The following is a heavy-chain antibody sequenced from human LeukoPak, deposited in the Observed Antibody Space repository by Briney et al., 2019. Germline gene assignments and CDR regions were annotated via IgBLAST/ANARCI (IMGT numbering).Heavy chain of an antibody. D-gene: IGHD5-12*01. CDR2: ISAYNGNT. V-gene: IGHV1-18*01. J-gene: IGHJ3*02. Sequence: ASVKVSCKASGYTFTSYGISWVRQAPGQGLDWMGWISAYNGNTNYAQKLQGRVTMTTDTSTSTAYMELRSLRSDDTAVYYCARNLIVAGAFDIWGQGTMVTVSS. CDR1: GYTFTSYG. CDR3: ARNLIVAGAFDI.